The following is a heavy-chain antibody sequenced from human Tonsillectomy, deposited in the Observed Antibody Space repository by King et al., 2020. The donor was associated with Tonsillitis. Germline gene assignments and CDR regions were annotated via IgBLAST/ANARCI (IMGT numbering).Heavy chain of an antibody. CDR3: ATDSGYRAYAQGYFDY. Sequence: VQLVESGGGVVQPGRSLRLSCAASGFTFTSHAMHWVRQAPGKGLEWVAVISYDGSDKYYADSVKGRFTISRDNSKNTLYLQMNSLRAEDTAVYYCATDSGYRAYAQGYFDYWGQGILVTVSS. D-gene: IGHD5-12*01. CDR1: GFTFTSHA. V-gene: IGHV3-30*04. CDR2: ISYDGSDK. J-gene: IGHJ4*02.